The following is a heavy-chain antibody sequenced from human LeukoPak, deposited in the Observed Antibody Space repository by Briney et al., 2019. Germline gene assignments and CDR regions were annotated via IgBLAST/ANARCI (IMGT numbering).Heavy chain of an antibody. CDR1: AFIFSGRW. J-gene: IGHJ4*02. CDR3: ARDAAYKKFDY. D-gene: IGHD2-21*01. CDR2: MSPDGNGK. V-gene: IGHV3-7*03. Sequence: GGSLRLSCEGSAFIFSGRWMNWVRQTPGKGLEWVASMSPDGNGKGYVHSVRGRFTISRDNAENSLYLHMDRLTAEDTAVYYCARDAAYKKFDYWGQGTVVTVSS.